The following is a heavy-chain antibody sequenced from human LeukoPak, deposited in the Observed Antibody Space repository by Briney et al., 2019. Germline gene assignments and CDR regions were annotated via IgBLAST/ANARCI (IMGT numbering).Heavy chain of an antibody. Sequence: SETLSLTCTVSGGSISSSSYYWGWIRQPPGKGLEWIGSIYYTGSTYYNPSLKSRFTISVDTSKNQFSLKLTSVTAADTAMYYCASHYDILTGYEYWGQGTLVTVSS. D-gene: IGHD3-9*01. V-gene: IGHV4-39*01. CDR3: ASHYDILTGYEY. J-gene: IGHJ4*02. CDR2: IYYTGST. CDR1: GGSISSSSYY.